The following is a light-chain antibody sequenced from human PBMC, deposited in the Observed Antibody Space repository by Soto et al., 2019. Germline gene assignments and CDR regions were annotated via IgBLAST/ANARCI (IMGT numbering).Light chain of an antibody. V-gene: IGLV2-23*01. J-gene: IGLJ1*01. CDR2: EGS. Sequence: QSVLTQPASVSGSPGQSITLSCTGTSSDLGSYNLVSWYQQHPGKAPKLMIYEGSKRPSGVSYRFSGSKSGNTASLTISGLQTEDEADYYCCSYAGSSTFVFGTGTQLTV. CDR1: SSDLGSYNL. CDR3: CSYAGSSTFV.